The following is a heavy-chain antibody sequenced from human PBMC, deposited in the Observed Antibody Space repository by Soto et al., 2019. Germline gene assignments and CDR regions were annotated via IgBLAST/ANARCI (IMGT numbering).Heavy chain of an antibody. CDR3: ARGPLAAAGTIYYYYGMDV. J-gene: IGHJ6*02. D-gene: IGHD6-13*01. Sequence: GASVKVSCKASGYTFTSYYMHWVRQAPGQGLEWMGIINPSGGSTSYAQNFQGRVTITRDTSASTAYMELSSLRSEDTAVYYCARGPLAAAGTIYYYYGMDVWGRGTTVTVSS. V-gene: IGHV1-46*01. CDR2: INPSGGST. CDR1: GYTFTSYY.